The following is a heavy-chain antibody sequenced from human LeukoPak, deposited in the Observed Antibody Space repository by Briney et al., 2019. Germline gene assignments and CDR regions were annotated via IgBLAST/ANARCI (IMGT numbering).Heavy chain of an antibody. V-gene: IGHV1-18*04. CDR1: GYTFTGYY. CDR2: ISAYNGNT. CDR3: ASTGDTAMDY. D-gene: IGHD5-18*01. Sequence: RASVKVSCKASGYTFTGYYMHWVRQAPGQGLEWMGWISAYNGNTNYAQKLQGRVTMTTDTSTSTAYMELRSLRSDDTAVYYCASTGDTAMDYWGQGTLVTVSS. J-gene: IGHJ4*02.